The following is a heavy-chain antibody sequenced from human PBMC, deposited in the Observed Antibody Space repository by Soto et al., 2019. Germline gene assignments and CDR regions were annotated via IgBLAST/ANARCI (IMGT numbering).Heavy chain of an antibody. D-gene: IGHD3-3*01. CDR3: ARGGVSTRTFDS. CDR2: IYPSDSDT. J-gene: IGHJ4*02. Sequence: GVSLKISCKGSGYNFAGYWIAWVRQMPGKGLELMGTIYPSDSDTRYRPSFQGQVPLSADKSISSAYLQWSSLRASDTAMYYCARGGVSTRTFDSWGKGTPGTVS. V-gene: IGHV5-51*01. CDR1: GYNFAGYW.